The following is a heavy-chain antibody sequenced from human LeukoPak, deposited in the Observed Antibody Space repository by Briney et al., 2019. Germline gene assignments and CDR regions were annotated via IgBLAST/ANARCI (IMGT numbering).Heavy chain of an antibody. J-gene: IGHJ4*02. V-gene: IGHV4-39*01. CDR3: ASRFIAAADQLFDY. CDR2: IYYSGST. CDR1: GGSLSSSSYY. Sequence: SETLSLTCTVSGGSLSSSSYYWGWIRQPPGKGLEWIGSIYYSGSTYYNPSLKSRVTVSVDTSKSQFSLKLSSVTAADTAVYYCASRFIAAADQLFDYWGQGTLVTVSS. D-gene: IGHD6-13*01.